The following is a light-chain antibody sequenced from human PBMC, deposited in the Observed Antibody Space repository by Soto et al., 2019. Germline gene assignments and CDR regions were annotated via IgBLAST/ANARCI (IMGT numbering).Light chain of an antibody. CDR2: AAS. V-gene: IGKV1-6*01. CDR1: QGIRND. CDR3: LQDYNYRT. J-gene: IGKJ1*01. Sequence: IQMTQSPSSLSASVGDRVTITCRASQGIRNDLGWYQQKPGRAPRLLIYAASALQSGVPSRFSGSGSGTDFTLTISSLQPEDFATYYCLQDYNYRTFGQGTKVDIK.